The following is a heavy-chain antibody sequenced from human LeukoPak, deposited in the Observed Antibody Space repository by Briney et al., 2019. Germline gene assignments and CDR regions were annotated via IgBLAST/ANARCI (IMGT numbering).Heavy chain of an antibody. Sequence: GASLRLSCAASGFTFSSYAMSWVRQAPGKGLEWVSAISGSGGGTYYADSVKGRFTISRDNSKNTLYLQMNSLRAEDTAVYYCAKGITMIDSPDYWGQGTLVTVSS. V-gene: IGHV3-23*01. CDR1: GFTFSSYA. CDR2: ISGSGGGT. CDR3: AKGITMIDSPDY. J-gene: IGHJ4*02. D-gene: IGHD3-22*01.